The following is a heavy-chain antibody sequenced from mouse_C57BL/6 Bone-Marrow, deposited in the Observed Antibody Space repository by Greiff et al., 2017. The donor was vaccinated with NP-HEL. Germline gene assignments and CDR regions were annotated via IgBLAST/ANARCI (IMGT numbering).Heavy chain of an antibody. CDR2: IDPSDSET. Sequence: QVQLQQPGAELVRPGSSVKLSCMASGYTFTSYWMHWVKQRPIQGLEWIGNIDPSDSETHYNQKFKDKATLTVDKSSSTAYMQLSSLTSEDSAVYYCARFRSGVYFDYWGQGTTLTVSS. V-gene: IGHV1-52*01. J-gene: IGHJ2*01. CDR3: ARFRSGVYFDY. CDR1: GYTFTSYW.